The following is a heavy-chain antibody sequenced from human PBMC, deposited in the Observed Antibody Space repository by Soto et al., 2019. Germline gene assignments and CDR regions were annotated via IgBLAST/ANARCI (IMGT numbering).Heavy chain of an antibody. CDR2: IYHSGST. D-gene: IGHD4-17*01. CDR1: GGSISSSNW. J-gene: IGHJ4*02. V-gene: IGHV4-4*02. Sequence: PSETLSLTCAVSGGSISSSNWWSWVRQPPGKGLEWIGEIYHSGSTNYNPSLKSRVTISVDKSKNQFSLKLSSVTAADTAVYYCARDLGSHYGDYYDYWGQGTLVTVSS. CDR3: ARDLGSHYGDYYDY.